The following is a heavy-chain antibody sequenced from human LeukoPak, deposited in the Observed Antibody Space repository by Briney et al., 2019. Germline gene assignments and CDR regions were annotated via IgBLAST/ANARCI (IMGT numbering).Heavy chain of an antibody. CDR1: GFTFSSYS. Sequence: GGSLRLSCAASGFTFSSYSMNWVRQAPGKGLEWVSSISSGSSYLYYADSMKGQFTISRDNAKNSLYLQMNSLRAEDTAVYYCARDHLTHSSSSDFDYWGQGTLVTVSS. J-gene: IGHJ4*02. D-gene: IGHD6-6*01. CDR3: ARDHLTHSSSSDFDY. CDR2: ISSGSSYL. V-gene: IGHV3-21*01.